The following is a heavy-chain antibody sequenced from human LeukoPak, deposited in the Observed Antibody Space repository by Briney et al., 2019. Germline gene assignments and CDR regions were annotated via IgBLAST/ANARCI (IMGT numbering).Heavy chain of an antibody. V-gene: IGHV3-7*03. CDR1: GFIFSNYW. CDR3: ARVQSGVILAFDI. D-gene: IGHD7-27*01. J-gene: IGHJ3*02. Sequence: GGSLRLSCAASGFIFSNYWMSWVRQAPGKGLEWVANIKADGSEKYYVDSVKGRFTTSRDNSQKSLYLQMNSLRPEDTAVYYCARVQSGVILAFDIWGRGTMVTVSS. CDR2: IKADGSEK.